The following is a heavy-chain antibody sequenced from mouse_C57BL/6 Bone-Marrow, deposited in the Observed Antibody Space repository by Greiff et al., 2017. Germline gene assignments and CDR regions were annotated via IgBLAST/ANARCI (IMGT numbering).Heavy chain of an antibody. V-gene: IGHV1-72*01. Sequence: QVQLQQPGAELVKPGASVKLSCKASGYTFTSYWLHWVKQRPGRGLEWIGRIDPTSGGTKYNEKFKSKATLTVDKPSSTAYMQLSSLTSEDSAVYYCARGRLRRGAWFAYWGQGTLVTGSA. CDR2: IDPTSGGT. J-gene: IGHJ3*01. D-gene: IGHD2-4*01. CDR3: ARGRLRRGAWFAY. CDR1: GYTFTSYW.